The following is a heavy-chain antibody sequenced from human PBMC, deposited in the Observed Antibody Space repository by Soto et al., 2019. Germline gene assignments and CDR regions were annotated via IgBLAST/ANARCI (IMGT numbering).Heavy chain of an antibody. Sequence: PGGSLRLSCAASGLTVSSNYMSWVRQAPGKGLEWVSVIYSDGRTYYADSVKGRFTISRDNSKNTLYLQMNNLRAEDTAVYYCARFRCNGGTCPYSFDYWGQEALVTVSS. CDR1: GLTVSSNY. V-gene: IGHV3-53*01. CDR3: ARFRCNGGTCPYSFDY. D-gene: IGHD2-15*01. J-gene: IGHJ4*02. CDR2: IYSDGRT.